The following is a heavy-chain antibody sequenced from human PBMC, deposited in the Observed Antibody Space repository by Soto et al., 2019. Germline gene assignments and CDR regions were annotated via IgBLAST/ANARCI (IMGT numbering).Heavy chain of an antibody. J-gene: IGHJ4*02. D-gene: IGHD3-10*01. CDR2: ISSDSGTV. CDR1: GFTFHDYA. V-gene: IGHV3-9*01. Sequence: PGGSLRVSCAGFGFTFHDYAIHWVRQAPGKGLEWVSGISSDSGTVDYADSVKGRFTISRDNAKNSLYLQMNSLRPEDTAVYYCAKDGTTMLRGPQGLDYWGPGTLVTVSS. CDR3: AKDGTTMLRGPQGLDY.